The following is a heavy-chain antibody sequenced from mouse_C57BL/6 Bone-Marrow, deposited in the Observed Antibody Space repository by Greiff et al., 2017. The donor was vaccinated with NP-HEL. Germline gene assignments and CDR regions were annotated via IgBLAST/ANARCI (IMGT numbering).Heavy chain of an antibody. CDR2: IAPSDSYT. V-gene: IGHV1-69*01. J-gene: IGHJ3*01. CDR1: GYTFTSYW. CDR3: ARGDYDYDGAWFAY. D-gene: IGHD2-4*01. Sequence: QVQLQQPGAELVMPGASVKLSCKASGYTFTSYWLHRVKQRPGQGLEWIGEIAPSDSYTNYNQKFKGKSTLTVDKTSSTAYMQLSSLTSEDSAVYYCARGDYDYDGAWFAYWGQGTLVTVSA.